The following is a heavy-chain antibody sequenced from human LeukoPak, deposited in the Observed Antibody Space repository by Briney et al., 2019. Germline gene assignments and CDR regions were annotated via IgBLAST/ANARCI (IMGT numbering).Heavy chain of an antibody. Sequence: ASVKVSCKASGYTFTSYYMHWVRQAPGQGLEWMGRINPNSGGTNYAQKFQGRVTMTRDTSISTAYMELSRLRSDDTAVYYCARVVRELELRGGPNWFDPWGQGTLVTVSS. D-gene: IGHD1-7*01. CDR2: INPNSGGT. CDR3: ARVVRELELRGGPNWFDP. J-gene: IGHJ5*02. CDR1: GYTFTSYY. V-gene: IGHV1-2*06.